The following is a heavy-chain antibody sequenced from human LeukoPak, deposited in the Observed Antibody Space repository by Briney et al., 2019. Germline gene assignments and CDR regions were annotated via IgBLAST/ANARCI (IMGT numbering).Heavy chain of an antibody. D-gene: IGHD6-19*01. CDR2: ISAYNGNT. CDR3: ARERGPGYSSGWYVY. J-gene: IGHJ4*02. Sequence: GASVKVSCKASGYTFTSYGISWVRQAPGQGLEWMGWISAYNGNTNYAQKLQGRVTMTTDTSTSTAYMELRSLRSDDTAVYYCARERGPGYSSGWYVYWGQGTLVTVSS. V-gene: IGHV1-18*01. CDR1: GYTFTSYG.